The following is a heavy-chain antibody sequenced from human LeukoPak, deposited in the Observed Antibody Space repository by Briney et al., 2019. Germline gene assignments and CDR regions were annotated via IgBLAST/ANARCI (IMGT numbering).Heavy chain of an antibody. CDR1: GGSLSGSSYY. D-gene: IGHD3-22*01. Sequence: SETLSLTCTVSGGSLSGSSYYWGWIRQPPGNGLEWIGSIYYSGSTYYNPSLKSRVTISLDTSKNQFSLNVSSVTVADTAVYYCARHYDSSGYYWSWGQGALVTVSS. CDR2: IYYSGST. CDR3: ARHYDSSGYYWS. V-gene: IGHV4-39*07. J-gene: IGHJ4*02.